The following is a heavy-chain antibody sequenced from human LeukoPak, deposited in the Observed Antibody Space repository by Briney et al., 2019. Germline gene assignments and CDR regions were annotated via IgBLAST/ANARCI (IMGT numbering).Heavy chain of an antibody. D-gene: IGHD6-19*01. CDR1: GFTFRDYA. CDR2: IRTKPNGGTA. Sequence: QTGRSLRLSCIGSGFTFRDYAMTWVHQAPGKGLEWVGFIRTKPNGGTAEYAASVKGRFTISRDDSRSIAYLQMNSLQTEDTAVYYCTRAHYSSGWIDYWGRGTLVTVSS. V-gene: IGHV3-49*04. J-gene: IGHJ4*02. CDR3: TRAHYSSGWIDY.